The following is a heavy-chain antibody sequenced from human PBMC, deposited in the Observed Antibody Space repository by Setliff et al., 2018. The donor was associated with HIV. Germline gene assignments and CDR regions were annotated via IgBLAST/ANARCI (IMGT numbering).Heavy chain of an antibody. CDR2: IKEDGSEK. J-gene: IGHJ6*03. Sequence: GGSLRLSCAASGFTFSSYWMTWVRQAPGKGLEWVANIKEDGSEKYYVDSVRGRFTISRDNAKNSLYLQMNSLRAEDTAVYYCARDATRGGDMDVWAKGTTVTVSS. D-gene: IGHD2-15*01. V-gene: IGHV3-7*01. CDR3: ARDATRGGDMDV. CDR1: GFTFSSYW.